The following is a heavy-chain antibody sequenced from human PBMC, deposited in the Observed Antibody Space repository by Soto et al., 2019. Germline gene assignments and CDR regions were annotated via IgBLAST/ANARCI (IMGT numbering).Heavy chain of an antibody. CDR1: GYSFTSYW. D-gene: IGHD4-4*01. V-gene: IGHV5-51*01. CDR3: ARLTVTTSGYYYYYYGMDV. CDR2: IYPGDSDT. Sequence: GESLKISCKGSGYSFTSYWIGWVRQVPGKGLEWMGIIYPGDSDTRYSPSFQGQVTISADKSISTAYLQWSSLKASDTAMYYCARLTVTTSGYYYYYYGMDVWGQGTTVTVSS. J-gene: IGHJ6*02.